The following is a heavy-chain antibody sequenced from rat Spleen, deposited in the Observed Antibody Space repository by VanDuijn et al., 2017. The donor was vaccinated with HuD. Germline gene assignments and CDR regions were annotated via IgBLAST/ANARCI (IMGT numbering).Heavy chain of an antibody. V-gene: IGHV5-29*01. CDR2: IRYDGNNT. D-gene: IGHD4-4*01. CDR1: GFTFSNYG. CDR3: ARLGNSGFGYGFAY. Sequence: EVQLVESGGGLVQPGRSLKLSCAASGFTFSNYGMAWVCQAPTKGLEWVATIRYDGNNTYYGDSVKGRFTISRDNAESTLSLQMDSLRSEDSATYYCARLGNSGFGYGFAYWGQGTLVTVSS. J-gene: IGHJ3*01.